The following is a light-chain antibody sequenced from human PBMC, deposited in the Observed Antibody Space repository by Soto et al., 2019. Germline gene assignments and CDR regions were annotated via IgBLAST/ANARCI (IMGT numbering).Light chain of an antibody. CDR1: QSVSSTY. CDR2: GAS. CDR3: QQYGNSPIT. J-gene: IGKJ4*01. Sequence: EIVLTQSPGTLSLSPGERVTLSCRASQSVSSTYLAWYQQKPGQAPRLLISGASSRATGIPDRFSGSGSGTDFTLTISRLEPEDFAVYYCQQYGNSPITFGGGTKVEIK. V-gene: IGKV3-20*01.